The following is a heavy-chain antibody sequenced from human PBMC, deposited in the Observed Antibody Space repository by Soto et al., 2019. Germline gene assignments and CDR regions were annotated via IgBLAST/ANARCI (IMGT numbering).Heavy chain of an antibody. Sequence: QVQLVESGGGVVKPGGSLRLSCAASGFTFSSYARHWVRQAPGKGLEWVAVISYDGSNKYYADSVKGRFTISRDNSKNTLYLQMNSLRAEDTAVYYCAREEPSGEGAYDYWGQGTLVTVSS. CDR1: GFTFSSYA. V-gene: IGHV3-30-3*01. J-gene: IGHJ4*02. CDR3: AREEPSGEGAYDY. D-gene: IGHD1-26*01. CDR2: ISYDGSNK.